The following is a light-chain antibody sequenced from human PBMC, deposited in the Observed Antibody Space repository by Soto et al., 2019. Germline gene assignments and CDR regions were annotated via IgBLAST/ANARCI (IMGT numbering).Light chain of an antibody. V-gene: IGKV1-27*01. Sequence: DIQMTQSPSSLSASVGDRVTITCRASQGIRNYLAWYQQKPGKVPKVLIYAASTLRSGVPSRFSAIGSGTEFTLTISSQEPEDVASYYCQKYDRAPLTFRGGTKVEIK. CDR3: QKYDRAPLT. CDR2: AAS. J-gene: IGKJ4*02. CDR1: QGIRNY.